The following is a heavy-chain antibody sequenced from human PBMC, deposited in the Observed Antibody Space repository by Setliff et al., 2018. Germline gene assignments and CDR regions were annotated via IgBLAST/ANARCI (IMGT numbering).Heavy chain of an antibody. D-gene: IGHD3-22*01. V-gene: IGHV1-8*01. J-gene: IGHJ4*02. CDR2: MNPNSGNT. CDR1: GYTFTSYD. Sequence: ASVKVSCKASGYTFTSYDINWVRQATGQGLEWMGWMNPNSGNTGYAQKFHGRVTMTRNTSISTAYMELNSLRSEDTAVYFCARAPAYVGNLMVVVTTEGYYFGSWGQGTLVTVSS. CDR3: ARAPAYVGNLMVVVTTEGYYFGS.